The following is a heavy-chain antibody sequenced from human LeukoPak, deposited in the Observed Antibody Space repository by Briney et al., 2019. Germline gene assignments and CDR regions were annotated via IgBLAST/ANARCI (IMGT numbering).Heavy chain of an antibody. CDR1: GFTFSSYS. V-gene: IGHV3-21*01. Sequence: GGSLRFSCAASGFTFSSYSMNWVRQAPGKGLEWVSSISSSSSYIYYADSVKGRFTISRDNAKNSLYLQLNSLRAEDTAVYYCARDSSGWYNWFDPWGQGTLVTVSS. CDR2: ISSSSSYI. J-gene: IGHJ5*02. D-gene: IGHD6-19*01. CDR3: ARDSSGWYNWFDP.